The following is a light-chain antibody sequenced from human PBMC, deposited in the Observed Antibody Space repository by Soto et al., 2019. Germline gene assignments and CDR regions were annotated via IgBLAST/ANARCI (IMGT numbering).Light chain of an antibody. CDR2: GAS. V-gene: IGKV3-20*01. CDR1: QSVSSTY. CDR3: QQYGRSPPFT. Sequence: EIVLTQSPGTLSLSPGERATLSCRASQSVSSTYIAWYQQNPGQAPRLLIYGASNRATGIPDRFSGSGSGTDCTLTISRLEPEDFAVYFCQQYGRSPPFTFGQETNVEI. J-gene: IGKJ2*01.